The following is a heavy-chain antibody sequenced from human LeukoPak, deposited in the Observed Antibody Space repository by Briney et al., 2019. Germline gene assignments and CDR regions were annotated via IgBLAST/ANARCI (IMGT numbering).Heavy chain of an antibody. CDR3: ARHGGYRSGPDFDF. Sequence: SSETLSFICAVSGGSISSGGYSWSWIRQPPGKGLEWIGYIYHSGSTYYNPSLKSRVTMSVDTSKNQFSLKLTSVTAADTALYYCARHGGYRSGPDFDFWGQGTLLTVSS. D-gene: IGHD5-18*01. CDR2: IYHSGST. J-gene: IGHJ4*02. V-gene: IGHV4-30-2*01. CDR1: GGSISSGGYS.